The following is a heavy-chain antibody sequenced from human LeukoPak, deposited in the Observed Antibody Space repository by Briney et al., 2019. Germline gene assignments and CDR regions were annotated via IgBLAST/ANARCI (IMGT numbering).Heavy chain of an antibody. CDR2: IRYDGSNK. Sequence: PGGSLRLSCAASGFTFSSYGMHWVRQAPGKGLEWVAFIRYDGSNKYYADSVKGRFTISRDNSKNTLYLQMSSLRAEDTAVYYCAKTTGNGIVVVPAAIDYDYWGQGTLVTVSS. J-gene: IGHJ4*02. CDR1: GFTFSSYG. D-gene: IGHD2-2*02. V-gene: IGHV3-30*02. CDR3: AKTTGNGIVVVPAAIDYDY.